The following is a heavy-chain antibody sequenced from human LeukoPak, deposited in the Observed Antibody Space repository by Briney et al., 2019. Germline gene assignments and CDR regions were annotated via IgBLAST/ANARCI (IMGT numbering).Heavy chain of an antibody. CDR1: GFTFSSYL. D-gene: IGHD3-22*01. CDR3: ARDLGDTSGYYFDY. CDR2: INQDGSEK. Sequence: PGGSLRLSCAASGFTFSSYLMSWVRQAPGKGLEWVANINQDGSEKFYMDSVKGRFTISRDNAKNSLYLQMNSLRAEDTAVYYCARDLGDTSGYYFDYWGQGTLVTVSS. V-gene: IGHV3-7*01. J-gene: IGHJ4*02.